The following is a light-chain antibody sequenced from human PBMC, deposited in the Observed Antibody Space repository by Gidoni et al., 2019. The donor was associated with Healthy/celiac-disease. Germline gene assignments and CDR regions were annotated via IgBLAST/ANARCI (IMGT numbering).Light chain of an antibody. CDR3: AAWDDSLNGVV. J-gene: IGLJ2*01. CDR2: SNN. CDR1: SSNNGSNT. V-gene: IGLV1-44*01. Sequence: QSVLTQPPSASGIPGQRVTIPCSGSSSNNGSNTVNWYQQLPGTAPKLLIYSNNQRPSGVPDRFSGSKSGTSASLAISGLQSEDEADYYCAAWDDSLNGVVFGGGTKLTVL.